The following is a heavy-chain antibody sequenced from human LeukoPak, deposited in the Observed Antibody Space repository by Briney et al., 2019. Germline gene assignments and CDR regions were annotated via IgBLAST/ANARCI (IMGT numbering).Heavy chain of an antibody. CDR1: GGTFSSYA. J-gene: IGHJ6*02. D-gene: IGHD3-9*01. V-gene: IGHV1-69*01. CDR2: IIPIFGTA. CDR3: ARVDWGNYYYYGMDV. Sequence: SVKVSCKASGGTFSSYAISWVRQAPGQGLEWMGGIIPIFGTANYAQKFQGRVTITADESTSTAYIELSSLRSEDTAVYYCARVDWGNYYYYGMDVWGQGTTVTVSS.